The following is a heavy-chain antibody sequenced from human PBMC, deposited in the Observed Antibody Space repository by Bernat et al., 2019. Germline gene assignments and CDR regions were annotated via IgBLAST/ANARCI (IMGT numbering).Heavy chain of an antibody. J-gene: IGHJ6*03. CDR2: IWYDGSNK. V-gene: IGHV3-33*01. Sequence: VQLLESGGGLVQPGRSLRLSCAASGFTFSSYGMHWVRQAPGKGLEWVAVIWYDGSNKYYADSVKGRFTISRDNSKNTLYLQMNSLRAEDTAVYYCARDALAATLYRYYYYYMDVWGKGTTVTVSS. CDR3: ARDALAATLYRYYYYYMDV. CDR1: GFTFSSYG. D-gene: IGHD2-15*01.